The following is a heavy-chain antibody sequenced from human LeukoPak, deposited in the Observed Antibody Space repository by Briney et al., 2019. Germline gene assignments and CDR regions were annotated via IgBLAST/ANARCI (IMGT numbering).Heavy chain of an antibody. CDR2: ISHSGTT. V-gene: IGHV4-31*03. CDR1: GGSITSGGYY. CDR3: ARADCSGGSCYAFDI. J-gene: IGHJ3*02. Sequence: SETLSLTCTVSGGSITSGGYYWSWIRQHPGKGLEWIGYISHSGTTYYHPYNPSLKSRVTISLDTSKNQFSLKLRSVTAADTAVYYCARADCSGGSCYAFDIWGQGTMVTVSS. D-gene: IGHD2-15*01.